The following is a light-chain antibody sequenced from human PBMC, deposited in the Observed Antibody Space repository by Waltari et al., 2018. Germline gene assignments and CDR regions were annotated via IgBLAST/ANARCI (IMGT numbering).Light chain of an antibody. J-gene: IGKJ3*01. Sequence: DIQMTPSPSPLSASLGDRGTITCRASQSIRKDLNWYHQKPGKAPRLLIYATSSLQSGVPSRFSGSGSGTDFTLTISSLEPEDFATYYCQQGYDVPCTFGPGTKVDIK. CDR2: ATS. V-gene: IGKV1-39*01. CDR3: QQGYDVPCT. CDR1: QSIRKD.